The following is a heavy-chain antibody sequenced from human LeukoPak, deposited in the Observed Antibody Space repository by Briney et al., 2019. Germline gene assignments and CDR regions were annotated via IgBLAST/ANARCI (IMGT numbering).Heavy chain of an antibody. CDR2: INPNSGGT. V-gene: IGHV1-2*02. J-gene: IGHJ5*02. CDR1: GYXFTGYY. Sequence: ASVKVSCRASGYXFTGYYMHWVRQAPGQGLEWMVWINPNSGGTNYAQKFQGRVTMTRDTSISTAYMELSRLRSDDTAVYYCARDPWLRPNWFDPWGQGTLVTVSS. CDR3: ARDPWLRPNWFDP. D-gene: IGHD5-12*01.